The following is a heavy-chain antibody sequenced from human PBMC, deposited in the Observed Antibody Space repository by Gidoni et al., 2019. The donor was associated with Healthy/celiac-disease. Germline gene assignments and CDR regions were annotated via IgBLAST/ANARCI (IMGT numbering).Heavy chain of an antibody. J-gene: IGHJ6*02. V-gene: IGHV2-70*01. CDR2: IDWDDDK. CDR3: ARIAVEYQLPIGGYYYYGMDV. Sequence: GFSLSTSGMCVSWIRQPPGKALEWLALIDWDDDKYYSTSLKTRLTISKDTSKNQVVLTMTNMDPVDTATYYCARIAVEYQLPIGGYYYYGMDVWGQGTTVTVSS. CDR1: GFSLSTSGMC. D-gene: IGHD2-2*01.